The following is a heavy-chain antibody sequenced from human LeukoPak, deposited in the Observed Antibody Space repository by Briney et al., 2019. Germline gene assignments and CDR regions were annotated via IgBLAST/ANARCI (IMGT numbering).Heavy chain of an antibody. Sequence: SVKVSCKASGGTFSSYTISWVRQAPGQGLEWMGRIVPILGIANYAQKFQGRVTITADKSTSTAYMELSSLRSEDTAVYYCARAEGGYLYFDYWGQGTLVTVSS. CDR1: GGTFSSYT. D-gene: IGHD5-12*01. J-gene: IGHJ4*02. CDR2: IVPILGIA. V-gene: IGHV1-69*02. CDR3: ARAEGGYLYFDY.